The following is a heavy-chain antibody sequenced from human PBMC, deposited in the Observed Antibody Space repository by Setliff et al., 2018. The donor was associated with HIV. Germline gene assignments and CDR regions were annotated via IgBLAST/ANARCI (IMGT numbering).Heavy chain of an antibody. CDR2: IWYDGSNK. V-gene: IGHV3-33*06. J-gene: IGHJ6*02. Sequence: PGGSLRLSCAASGFTFSSYGMHWVRQAPGKGLEWVAVIWYDGSNKYYADSVKGRFTISRDNSKNTLYLQMNSLRAEDTAVYYCAKDAHYYYYGMDVWGQGTTVTVSS. CDR1: GFTFSSYG. CDR3: AKDAHYYYYGMDV.